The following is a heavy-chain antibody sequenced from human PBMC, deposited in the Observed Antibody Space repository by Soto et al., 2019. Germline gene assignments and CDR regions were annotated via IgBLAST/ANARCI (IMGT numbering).Heavy chain of an antibody. V-gene: IGHV3-64D*06. CDR1: GFTFKNYA. CDR3: VKDREVRGVIPRLEY. Sequence: GGSLRLSCSASGFTFKNYAMHWVRQPPGKGLEYVSVLSSNGGTTYYADSVKGRFTISRDNSKDTLYLEMSSLRAEDTAVYYCVKDREVRGVIPRLEYWGQGTLVTVSS. D-gene: IGHD3-10*01. J-gene: IGHJ4*02. CDR2: LSSNGGTT.